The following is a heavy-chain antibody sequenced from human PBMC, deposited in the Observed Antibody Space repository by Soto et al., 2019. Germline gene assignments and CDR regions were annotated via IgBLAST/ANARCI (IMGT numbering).Heavy chain of an antibody. V-gene: IGHV4-39*01. Sequence: SETLSLTCTVSGGSISSISYYWGWIRQPPGKGLEWIGSIYYSGSTYYNPSLKSRVTISVDTSKNQFSLKLSSVTAADTAVYYCARISSTSGYGMDVWGQGTTVTVS. D-gene: IGHD2-2*01. CDR1: GGSISSISYY. J-gene: IGHJ6*02. CDR2: IYYSGST. CDR3: ARISSTSGYGMDV.